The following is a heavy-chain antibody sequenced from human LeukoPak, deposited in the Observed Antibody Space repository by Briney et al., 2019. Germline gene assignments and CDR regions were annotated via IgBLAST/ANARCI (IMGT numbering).Heavy chain of an antibody. CDR3: AKDGMVRGSGAGAFDI. V-gene: IGHV3-9*01. Sequence: GGSLRLSCAASGFTFDDYAMHWVRQAPGRGLEWVSGISWNSGSIGYADSVKGRFTISRDNAKNSLYLQMNSLRAEDTALYYCAKDGMVRGSGAGAFDIWGQGTMVTVSS. D-gene: IGHD3-10*01. CDR1: GFTFDDYA. CDR2: ISWNSGSI. J-gene: IGHJ3*02.